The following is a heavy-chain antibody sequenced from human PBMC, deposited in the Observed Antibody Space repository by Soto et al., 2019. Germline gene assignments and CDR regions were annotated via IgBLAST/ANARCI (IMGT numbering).Heavy chain of an antibody. CDR1: GDSITTYKW. J-gene: IGHJ6*02. V-gene: IGHV4-4*02. CDR3: ATCQLGEYYYAMDI. CDR2: IYDSGNT. Sequence: LSLTCGVSGDSITTYKWWTWVRQTPGKGLEWIGEIYDSGNTRYNPSLKSRVTISKGTSKNELSLKLNSVTVADTAVYYCATCQLGEYYYAMDIWGQGTTVTVSS. D-gene: IGHD7-27*01.